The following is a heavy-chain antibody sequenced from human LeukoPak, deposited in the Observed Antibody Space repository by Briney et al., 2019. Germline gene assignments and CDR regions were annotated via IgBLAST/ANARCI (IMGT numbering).Heavy chain of an antibody. Sequence: GESLKISCKGSGYSFTSYRIGWVRQMPGKGLEWMGIIYPGDSDTRYSPSFQGQVTISADKSISTAYLQWSSLKASDTAMYYCARGYCSGRSCHYYFDYWGQGTLVTVSS. CDR3: ARGYCSGRSCHYYFDY. J-gene: IGHJ4*02. V-gene: IGHV5-51*01. CDR2: IYPGDSDT. CDR1: GYSFTSYR. D-gene: IGHD2-15*01.